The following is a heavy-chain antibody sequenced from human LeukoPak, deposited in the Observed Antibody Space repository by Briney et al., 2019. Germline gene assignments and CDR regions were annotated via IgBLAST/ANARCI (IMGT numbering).Heavy chain of an antibody. CDR2: IKQDGNEK. CDR3: ARDGRPLYY. D-gene: IGHD1-1*01. CDR1: GINFSNYW. Sequence: GGSLRLSCATSGINFSNYWMSWVRQAPGKGLEWVANIKQDGNEKYYVDSVKGRFTISRDNAKNSLYLQMNSLRVEDTAVYYCARDGRPLYYWGPGTLVTVSS. V-gene: IGHV3-7*01. J-gene: IGHJ4*02.